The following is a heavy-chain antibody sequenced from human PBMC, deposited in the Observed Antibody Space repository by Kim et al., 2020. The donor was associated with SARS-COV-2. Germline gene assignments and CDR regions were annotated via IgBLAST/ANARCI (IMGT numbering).Heavy chain of an antibody. CDR2: ISYDGSNK. CDR3: ARGQIQLWYGEFDY. V-gene: IGHV3-30*04. D-gene: IGHD5-18*01. CDR1: GFTFSSYA. Sequence: GGSLRLSCAASGFTFSSYAMHWVRQAPGKGLEWVAVISYDGSNKYYADSVKGRFTISRDNSKNTLYLQMNSLRAEDTAVYYCARGQIQLWYGEFDYWGQGTLVTVSS. J-gene: IGHJ4*02.